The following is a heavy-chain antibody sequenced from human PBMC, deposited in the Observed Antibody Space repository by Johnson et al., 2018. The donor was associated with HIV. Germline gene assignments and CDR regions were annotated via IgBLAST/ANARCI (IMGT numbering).Heavy chain of an antibody. CDR2: ISYDGSNK. CDR1: GFTFSSYA. D-gene: IGHD6-19*01. CDR3: AKVNRMEQWLAGGGAFDI. Sequence: QVQLVESGGGVVQPGRSLRLSCAASGFTFSSYAMHWVRQAPGKGLEWVAVISYDGSNKDYADSVKGRFTISRDNSKNTLYLQMNSLRAEDTAVYYCAKVNRMEQWLAGGGAFDIWGQGTMVTVSS. J-gene: IGHJ3*02. V-gene: IGHV3-30-3*01.